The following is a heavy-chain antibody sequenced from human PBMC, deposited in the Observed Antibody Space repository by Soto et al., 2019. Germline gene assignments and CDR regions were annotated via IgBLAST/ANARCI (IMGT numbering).Heavy chain of an antibody. CDR1: GGSVSSGSYY. D-gene: IGHD6-19*01. CDR3: ARAWQYSSGFFDY. CDR2: IYYSGST. Sequence: SETLSLTCTVSGGSVSSGSYYWSWIRQPPGKGLEWIGYIYYSGSTNYNPSLKSRVTISADTSKNQFSLKLSSVTAADTAVYYCARAWQYSSGFFDYWGQGTLVTVSS. V-gene: IGHV4-61*01. J-gene: IGHJ4*02.